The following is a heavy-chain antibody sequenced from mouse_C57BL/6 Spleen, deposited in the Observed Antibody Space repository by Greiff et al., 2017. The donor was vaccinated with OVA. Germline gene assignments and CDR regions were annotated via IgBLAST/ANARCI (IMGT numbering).Heavy chain of an antibody. D-gene: IGHD1-1*01. J-gene: IGHJ2*01. CDR2: INPSNGGT. Sequence: VKLQESGTELVKPGASVKLSCKASGYTFTSYWMHWVKQRPGQGLEWIGNINPSNGGTNYNEKFKSKATLTVDKSSSTAYMQLSSLTSEDSAVYYCARDAVVATGDYWGQGTTLTVSS. V-gene: IGHV1-53*01. CDR3: ARDAVVATGDY. CDR1: GYTFTSYW.